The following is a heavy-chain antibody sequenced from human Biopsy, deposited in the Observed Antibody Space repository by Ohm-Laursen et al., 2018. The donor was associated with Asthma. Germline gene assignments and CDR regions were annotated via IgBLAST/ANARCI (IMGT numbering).Heavy chain of an antibody. Sequence: SLRLSCAAFGFTFSSYAMSWVRQAPGKGLEWVSAISGSGGSKYYADSVKGRFTISRDKSKNTLYLQMNSLRAEDTAVYYCAREGIAVAHFDYWGQGTLVTVSS. CDR1: GFTFSSYA. V-gene: IGHV3-23*01. J-gene: IGHJ4*02. CDR2: ISGSGGSK. CDR3: AREGIAVAHFDY. D-gene: IGHD6-19*01.